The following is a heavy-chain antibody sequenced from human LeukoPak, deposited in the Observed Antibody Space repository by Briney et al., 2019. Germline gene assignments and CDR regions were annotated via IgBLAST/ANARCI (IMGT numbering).Heavy chain of an antibody. V-gene: IGHV3-7*01. CDR3: ARVRIAAMIVLNAFDI. CDR2: IKEDGSEK. D-gene: IGHD3-22*01. Sequence: GGSLRLSCAASGSTFSSYWMSWVRQAPGKGLEWVANIKEDGSEKYYVDSVKGRFTISRDNAKNSLYLQMNSLRAEDTAVYYCARVRIAAMIVLNAFDIWGQGTMVTVSS. CDR1: GSTFSSYW. J-gene: IGHJ3*02.